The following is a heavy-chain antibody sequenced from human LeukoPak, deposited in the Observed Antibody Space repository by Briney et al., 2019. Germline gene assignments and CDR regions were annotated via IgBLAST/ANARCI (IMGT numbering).Heavy chain of an antibody. V-gene: IGHV3-23*01. CDR3: AKRVGPGRAFDI. Sequence: PGGPLRLSCAASGFTFSSYAMSWVRQAPGKGLEWVSAISDSGGSTYYADSVKGRFTISRDNSKNTLYLQVNSLRAEDTAVYYCAKRVGPGRAFDIWGLGTMVTVSS. CDR1: GFTFSSYA. D-gene: IGHD3-10*01. CDR2: ISDSGGST. J-gene: IGHJ3*02.